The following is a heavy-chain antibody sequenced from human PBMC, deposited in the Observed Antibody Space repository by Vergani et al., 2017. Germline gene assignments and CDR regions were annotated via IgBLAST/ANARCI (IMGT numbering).Heavy chain of an antibody. V-gene: IGHV1-24*01. J-gene: IGHJ3*02. CDR3: ARDDVLRFLGDAFDI. D-gene: IGHD3-3*01. CDR1: GYTLTELS. CDR2: FDPEDGET. Sequence: QVQLVQSGAEVKKPGASVKVSCKVSGYTLTELSMHWVRQAPGKGLEWMGGFDPEDGETIYAQKFQGRVTITADKSTSTAYMELSSLRSEDTAVYYCARDDVLRFLGDAFDIWGQGTMVTVSS.